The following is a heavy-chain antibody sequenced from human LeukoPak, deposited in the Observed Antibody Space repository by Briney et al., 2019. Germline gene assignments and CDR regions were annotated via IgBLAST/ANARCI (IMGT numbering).Heavy chain of an antibody. CDR2: INHSGST. CDR3: ARDSLPAIAARPVWFDP. CDR1: GGSFSGYY. D-gene: IGHD6-6*01. Sequence: SETLSLTCAVYGGSFSGYYWSWIRQPPGKGLEWIGEINHSGSTNYNPSLKSRVTISVDTSKNQFSLKLSSVTAADTAVYYCARDSLPAIAARPVWFDPWGQGTLVTVSS. V-gene: IGHV4-34*01. J-gene: IGHJ5*02.